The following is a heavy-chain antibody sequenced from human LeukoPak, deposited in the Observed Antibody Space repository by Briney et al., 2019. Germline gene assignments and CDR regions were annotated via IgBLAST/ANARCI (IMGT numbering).Heavy chain of an antibody. CDR1: GGTFSSYA. J-gene: IGHJ5*02. Sequence: ASVKVSCKASGGTFSSYAISWVRQAPGQGLEWMGRIIPIFGIANYAQKFHGRVTITADKATSTAYMELSSLRSEETAVYYCAREGDIVVVPAAIPNWFDPWGQGTLVTVSS. CDR3: AREGDIVVVPAAIPNWFDP. CDR2: IIPIFGIA. V-gene: IGHV1-69*04. D-gene: IGHD2-2*02.